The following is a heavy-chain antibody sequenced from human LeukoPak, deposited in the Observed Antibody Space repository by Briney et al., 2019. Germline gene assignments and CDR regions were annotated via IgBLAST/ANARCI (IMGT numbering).Heavy chain of an antibody. CDR1: GYTFTSYD. J-gene: IGHJ6*03. V-gene: IGHV1-18*01. D-gene: IGHD3-22*01. Sequence: ASVKVSCKASGYTFTSYDINWVRQAPGQGLEWMGWISAYNGNTNYAQKLQGRVTMTTDTSTSTAYMELRSLRSDDTAVYYCARGKYYYDSSGSPPGYMDVWGKGTTVTVSS. CDR3: ARGKYYYDSSGSPPGYMDV. CDR2: ISAYNGNT.